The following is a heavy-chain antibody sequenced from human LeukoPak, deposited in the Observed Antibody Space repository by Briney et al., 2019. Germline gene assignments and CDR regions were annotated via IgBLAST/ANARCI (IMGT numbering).Heavy chain of an antibody. CDR2: IIPIFGTA. J-gene: IGHJ3*02. D-gene: IGHD3-22*01. CDR3: ARDTGYYYDSSGYLGTTTDAFDI. V-gene: IGHV1-69*13. CDR1: GGTFSSYA. Sequence: SVKVSCKASGGTFSSYAISWVRQAPGQGLEWMGGIIPIFGTANYAQKFQGRVTITADESTSTAYMELRSLRSDDTAVYYCARDTGYYYDSSGYLGTTTDAFDIWGQGTMVTVSS.